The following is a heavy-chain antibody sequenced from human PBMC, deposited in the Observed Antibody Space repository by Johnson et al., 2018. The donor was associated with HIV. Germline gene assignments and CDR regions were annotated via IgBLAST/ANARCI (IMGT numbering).Heavy chain of an antibody. Sequence: QVQLVESGGGVVQPGRSLRLSCAASGFTFSSYAMHWVRQAPGKGLEWVAVISYDGSNKYYADSAKGRFTVPRDNSKITLCRQMNSLSAEATAVYYCAKDQGGSHPYDAFYIWGHGSMVTVSS. J-gene: IGHJ3*02. CDR3: AKDQGGSHPYDAFYI. V-gene: IGHV3-30*04. CDR1: GFTFSSYA. D-gene: IGHD1-26*01. CDR2: ISYDGSNK.